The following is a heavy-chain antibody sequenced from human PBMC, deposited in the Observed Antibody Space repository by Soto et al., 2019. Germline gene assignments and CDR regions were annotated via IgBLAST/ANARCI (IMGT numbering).Heavy chain of an antibody. Sequence: PGGALRLSCAASGFTFSSYSMNWVRQAPGKGLEWVSYISSSSSTIYCADSVKGRFTISRDNAKNSLYLQMNSLRDEDTAVYYCARDSPNTNGVCYLFYWGQGTLVTVSS. CDR2: ISSSSSTI. D-gene: IGHD2-8*01. CDR1: GFTFSSYS. V-gene: IGHV3-48*02. CDR3: ARDSPNTNGVCYLFY. J-gene: IGHJ4*02.